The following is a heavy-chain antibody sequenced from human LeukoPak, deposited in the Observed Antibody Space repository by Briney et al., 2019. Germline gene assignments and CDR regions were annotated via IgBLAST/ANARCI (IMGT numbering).Heavy chain of an antibody. V-gene: IGHV3-23*01. CDR3: AKGPLVEVAGTTWDY. D-gene: IGHD6-19*01. CDR2: ISGSGGST. J-gene: IGHJ4*02. Sequence: GGSLRLSCAASGFTFSSCAMGWVRQAPGKGLEWGTAISGSGGSTYYADSVKGRFTVSRDNSKNTLYVQMNSLRAEDTAVYYCAKGPLVEVAGTTWDYRGQGTLVTVSS. CDR1: GFTFSSCA.